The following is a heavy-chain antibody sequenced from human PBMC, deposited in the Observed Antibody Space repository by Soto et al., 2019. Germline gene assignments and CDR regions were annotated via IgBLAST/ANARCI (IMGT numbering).Heavy chain of an antibody. V-gene: IGHV3-9*01. Sequence: EVQLVESGGGLVQPGRSLRLSCVAAGFTFDDYAMHWVRQVPGEGLEWVSGISWNSGRLDYADSVQGRFTISRDNAKNRLYLQMNSLRPEDTALYFCVKDLGGSHWGGHFDSWGQGALVTVSS. D-gene: IGHD1-26*01. CDR2: ISWNSGRL. J-gene: IGHJ4*02. CDR3: VKDLGGSHWGGHFDS. CDR1: GFTFDDYA.